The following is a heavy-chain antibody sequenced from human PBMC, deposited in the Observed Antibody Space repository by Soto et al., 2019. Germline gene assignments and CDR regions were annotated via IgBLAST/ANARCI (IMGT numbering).Heavy chain of an antibody. CDR2: IITMFNTA. V-gene: IGHV1-69*01. CDR3: ARHYPTAVSGAGWFDT. D-gene: IGHD6-13*01. Sequence: QVQLVQSGAEIKKPASSVKVSCKASGGSDVFNNYPVSWVRQAPGQGLEWMGAIITMFNTADYAQRFLGRVTITAYEFTRTDYMELTSLTSDDTAVYYCARHYPTAVSGAGWFDTWGQGTLVTVSS. CDR1: GGSDVFNNYP. J-gene: IGHJ5*02.